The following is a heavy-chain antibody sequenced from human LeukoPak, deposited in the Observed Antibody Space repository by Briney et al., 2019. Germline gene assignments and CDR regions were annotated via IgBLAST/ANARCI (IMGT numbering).Heavy chain of an antibody. CDR2: IYSGGST. V-gene: IGHV3-53*01. D-gene: IGHD6-13*01. J-gene: IGHJ1*01. CDR3: ARDLTGEQQLVTQH. Sequence: GSLRLSCAASGFTVSSNYMSWVRQAPGKGLEWVSVIYSGGSTYYADSVKGRFTISRDNSKNTLYLQMNSLRAEDTAVYYCARDLTGEQQLVTQHWGQGTLVTVSS. CDR1: GFTVSSNY.